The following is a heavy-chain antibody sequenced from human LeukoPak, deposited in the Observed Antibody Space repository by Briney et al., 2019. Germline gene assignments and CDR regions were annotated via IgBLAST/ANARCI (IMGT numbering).Heavy chain of an antibody. D-gene: IGHD3-10*01. CDR2: ISPNSGGT. V-gene: IGHV1-2*02. Sequence: ASVKVSCKASGYTFTGYYMHWERQAPGQGLEWMGWISPNSGGTDYAQKFQGRVTMTRDTSISTAYMELSRLRSDDTAVYYCARLNYASGSYPSLFDYWGQGTLVTVSS. J-gene: IGHJ4*02. CDR1: GYTFTGYY. CDR3: ARLNYASGSYPSLFDY.